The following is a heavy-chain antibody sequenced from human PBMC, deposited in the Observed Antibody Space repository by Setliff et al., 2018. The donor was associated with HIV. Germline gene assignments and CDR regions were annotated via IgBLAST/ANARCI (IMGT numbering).Heavy chain of an antibody. Sequence: ASVKVSCKTSGYSFNTYGIGWMRQAPGQGLEWMGWISAYNGKTNLAQKFQGRVTVTTDSSTSTAYMELRSLRSDDTAVYYCARVESGSDYWGQGTLVTVSS. CDR3: ARVESGSDY. J-gene: IGHJ4*02. V-gene: IGHV1-18*01. D-gene: IGHD5-12*01. CDR1: GYSFNTYG. CDR2: ISAYNGKT.